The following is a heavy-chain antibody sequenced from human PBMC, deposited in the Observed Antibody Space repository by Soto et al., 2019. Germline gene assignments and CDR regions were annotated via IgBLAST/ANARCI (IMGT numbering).Heavy chain of an antibody. V-gene: IGHV3-23*01. D-gene: IGHD5-18*01. CDR3: AKGGYTFAYE. CDR1: GFSFSTSS. CDR2: ISPRASDT. J-gene: IGHJ4*02. Sequence: EVQLLESGGDLVQPGGSLRLSCAASGFSFSTSSMAWVRQPPGKGLEWVSAISPRASDTLYADSVKGRFTISRDNSQNTLILQMTSLRADDTAVYYCAKGGYTFAYEWGQGALVTVSS.